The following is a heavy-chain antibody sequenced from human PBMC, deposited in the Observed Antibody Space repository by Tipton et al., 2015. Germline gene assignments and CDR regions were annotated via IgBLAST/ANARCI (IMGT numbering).Heavy chain of an antibody. Sequence: SLRLSCAASGFTFSSYSMNWVRQAPGKGLEWVSSISSGGHFIYYADSVKGRCTISRDNTKNSLYLQMNSLRAEDTAVYYCAAVDTTKSGYFDYWGQGTLVTVSS. CDR3: AAVDTTKSGYFDY. J-gene: IGHJ4*02. D-gene: IGHD5-18*01. CDR1: GFTFSSYS. CDR2: ISSGGHFI. V-gene: IGHV3-21*01.